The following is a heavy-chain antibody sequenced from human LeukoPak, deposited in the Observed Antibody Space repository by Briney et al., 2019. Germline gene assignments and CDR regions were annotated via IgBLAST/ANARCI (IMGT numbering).Heavy chain of an antibody. V-gene: IGHV2-70*11. D-gene: IGHD3-10*01. CDR1: GFSLSTSGMC. J-gene: IGHJ6*04. CDR2: IDWDDDK. CDR3: ARTTMVRGVISPLMDV. Sequence: SGPALVKPTQTLTLTCTFSGFSLSTSGMCVSWIRQPPGKAREWLARIDWDDDKYYSTSLKTRLTISKDTSKNQVVLTMTNMDPVDTATYYCARTTMVRGVISPLMDVWGKGTTVTVSS.